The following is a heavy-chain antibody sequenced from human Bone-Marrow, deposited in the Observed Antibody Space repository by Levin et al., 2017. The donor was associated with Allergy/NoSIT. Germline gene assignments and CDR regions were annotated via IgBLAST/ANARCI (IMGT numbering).Heavy chain of an antibody. J-gene: IGHJ4*01. CDR3: ARNIPVTDLGF. CDR2: IYSGGDT. V-gene: IGHV3-53*01. D-gene: IGHD1-14*01. Sequence: LSLTCVASGLTVSNTYMSWVRQAPGKGLEWVALIYSGGDTYYADSVKGRFTISRDSSKNTLYLQMNSLRTEDTAVYHCARNIPVTDLGFWGRGTLVTVSS. CDR1: GLTVSNTY.